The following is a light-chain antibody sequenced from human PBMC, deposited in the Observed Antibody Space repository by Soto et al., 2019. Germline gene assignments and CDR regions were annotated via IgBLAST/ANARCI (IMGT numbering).Light chain of an antibody. V-gene: IGKV3-20*01. CDR3: QQYGSSPTWT. CDR1: QSVSSNY. J-gene: IGKJ1*01. Sequence: ESVLTQSPCTLSLSPGERATLSCRASQSVSSNYLAWYQQKPGQAPRLLIYGASTRASGIPDRFSGSGSGTDFTLTISRLEPEDSAVYYCQQYGSSPTWTFGQGTKV. CDR2: GAS.